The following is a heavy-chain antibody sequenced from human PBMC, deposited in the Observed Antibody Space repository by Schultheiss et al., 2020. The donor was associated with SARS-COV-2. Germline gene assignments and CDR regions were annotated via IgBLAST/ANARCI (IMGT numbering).Heavy chain of an antibody. CDR3: AKVEYYDSSGYSSSEFDY. CDR2: IYSGGST. V-gene: IGHV3-23*03. D-gene: IGHD3-22*01. Sequence: GGSLRLSCAASGFTFSSYAMSWVRQAPGKGLEWVSVIYSGGSTYYADSVKGRFTISRDNSKNTLYLQMNSLRAEDTAVYYCAKVEYYDSSGYSSSEFDYWGQGTLVTVSS. CDR1: GFTFSSYA. J-gene: IGHJ4*02.